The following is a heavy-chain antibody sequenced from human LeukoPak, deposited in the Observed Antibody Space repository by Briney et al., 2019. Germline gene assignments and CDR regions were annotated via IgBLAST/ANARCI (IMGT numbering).Heavy chain of an antibody. CDR2: IIPILGIA. D-gene: IGHD3-3*01. J-gene: IGHJ6*02. Sequence: AASVKVSCKASGGTFSSYAISWVRQAPGQGLEWMGRIIPILGIANYAQKFQGRVTITADKSTSTAYIELSSLRSEDTAVYYCARGPLSPYDFWSGYYRSAYYYGMDVWGQGTTVTVSS. CDR1: GGTFSSYA. CDR3: ARGPLSPYDFWSGYYRSAYYYGMDV. V-gene: IGHV1-69*04.